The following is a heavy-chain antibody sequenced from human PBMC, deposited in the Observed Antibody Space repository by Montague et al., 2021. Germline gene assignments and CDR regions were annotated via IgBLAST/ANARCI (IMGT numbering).Heavy chain of an antibody. J-gene: IGHJ4*02. D-gene: IGHD3-10*01. CDR2: TYTGGSA. CDR3: ARDESNTSSLDY. Sequence: SLRLSCAASGFNVNSHYMSWVRQAPGKGLEWVSVTYTGGSAYYADSVKGRFTATRDSSKNMVYLQMDSLRAEDTAVYFCARDESNTSSLDYWGQGTLVTVSS. CDR1: GFNVNSHY. V-gene: IGHV3-53*01.